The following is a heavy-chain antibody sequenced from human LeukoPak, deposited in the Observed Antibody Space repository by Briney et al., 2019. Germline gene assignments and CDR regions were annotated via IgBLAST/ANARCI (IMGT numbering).Heavy chain of an antibody. Sequence: ASVKVSCKASGGTFISYAINWVRQAPGQGLEWMGGIIPIFGTANYAQKFQGRVTITADESTSTAYMELSSLRSEDTAVHYCAISRRGITGMDGDAFDIWGQGTMVTVSS. CDR2: IIPIFGTA. CDR3: AISRRGITGMDGDAFDI. CDR1: GGTFISYA. D-gene: IGHD1-20*01. V-gene: IGHV1-69*13. J-gene: IGHJ3*02.